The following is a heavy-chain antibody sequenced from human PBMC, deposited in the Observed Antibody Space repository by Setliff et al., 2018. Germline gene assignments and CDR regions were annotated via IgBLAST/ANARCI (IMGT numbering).Heavy chain of an antibody. CDR1: GFTLSDYS. Sequence: GGSLRLSCATSGFTLSDYSMDWVRQAPGKGLEWVGRTRNKVSGYITEYAASVKGRFTISRDNSKITRYLQMNSLRAEDTAVYYCARCSSWHSHYPHFNYWGQGTLVTVSS. D-gene: IGHD6-13*01. CDR3: ARCSSWHSHYPHFNY. V-gene: IGHV3-72*01. J-gene: IGHJ4*02. CDR2: TRNKVSGYIT.